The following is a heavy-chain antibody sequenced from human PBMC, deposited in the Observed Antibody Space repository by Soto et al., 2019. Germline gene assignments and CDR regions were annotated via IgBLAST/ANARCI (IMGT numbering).Heavy chain of an antibody. J-gene: IGHJ3*02. CDR2: IYPGDSDT. V-gene: IGHV5-51*01. CDR1: GYSFTSYW. CDR3: ARHLGGRYYWSAFDI. D-gene: IGHD1-26*01. Sequence: GESLKISCKGSGYSFTSYWIGWVRQMPGKGLEWMGIIYPGDSDTRYSPYFQGQVTISADKSIITAYLQWSSLKDSETAMCYCARHLGGRYYWSAFDIWGQGTMVTVSS.